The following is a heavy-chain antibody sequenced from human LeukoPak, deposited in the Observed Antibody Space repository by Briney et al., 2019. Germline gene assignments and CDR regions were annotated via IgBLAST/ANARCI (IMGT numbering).Heavy chain of an antibody. CDR1: GFTFSSYE. Sequence: PGGSLRLSCAASGFTFSSYEMNWVRQTPGKGLEWVSYISSSGSTIYYADSVKGRFTISRDNAKNSLYLQMNSLRAEDTAVYYCAELGITMIGGVWGKGTTVTISS. CDR2: ISSSGSTI. CDR3: AELGITMIGGV. D-gene: IGHD3-10*02. V-gene: IGHV3-48*03. J-gene: IGHJ6*04.